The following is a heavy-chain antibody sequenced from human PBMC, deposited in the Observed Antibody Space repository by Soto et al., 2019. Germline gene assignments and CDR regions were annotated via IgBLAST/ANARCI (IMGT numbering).Heavy chain of an antibody. CDR3: AKEHSSRWYLTGYFQH. V-gene: IGHV3-23*01. D-gene: IGHD6-19*01. Sequence: EVQLLESGGGLVQPGGSLRLSCAASGFTFSSYAMSWVRQAPGKGLEWVSAISGSGGSTYYADSVKGRFTISRDNSKNTLYLQMNSLRAEDTAVYYCAKEHSSRWYLTGYFQHWGQGTLVTVSS. CDR2: ISGSGGST. J-gene: IGHJ1*01. CDR1: GFTFSSYA.